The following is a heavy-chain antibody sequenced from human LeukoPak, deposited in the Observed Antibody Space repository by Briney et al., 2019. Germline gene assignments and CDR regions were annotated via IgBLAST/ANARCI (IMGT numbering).Heavy chain of an antibody. CDR2: INSDGSST. V-gene: IGHV3-74*01. Sequence: PGGSLRLSCAASGFTFSSYWMHWVRQAPGKGLVWVSRINSDGSSTSYADSVKGRFTISGDDSKNTLYLQMNSLRAEDTALYYCARDRTGGGDFFDYWGQGTLVTVSS. J-gene: IGHJ4*02. CDR1: GFTFSSYW. CDR3: ARDRTGGGDFFDY. D-gene: IGHD2-8*02.